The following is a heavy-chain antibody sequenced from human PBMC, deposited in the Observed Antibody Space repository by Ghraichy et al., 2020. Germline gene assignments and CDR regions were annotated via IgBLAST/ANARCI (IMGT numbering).Heavy chain of an antibody. J-gene: IGHJ4*02. D-gene: IGHD4-17*01. CDR3: ARRHDYGTDY. CDR2: IYYSGST. Sequence: SQTISLTCTVSGGSISSSSYYWGWIRQPPGKGLEWIGSIYYSGSTYYNPSLKSRVTISVDTSKNQFSLKLSSVTAADTAVYYCARRHDYGTDYWGQGTLVTVSS. CDR1: GGSISSSSYY. V-gene: IGHV4-39*01.